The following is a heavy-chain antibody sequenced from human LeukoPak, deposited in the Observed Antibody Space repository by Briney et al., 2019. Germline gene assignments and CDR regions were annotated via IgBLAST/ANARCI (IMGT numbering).Heavy chain of an antibody. CDR3: AREGPPDSSGYYSPFDY. Sequence: SVKVSCTASGGTFSSYAISWVRQAPGQGLEWMGGIIPIFGTANYAQKFQGRVTITADESTSTAYMELSSLRSEDTAVYYCAREGPPDSSGYYSPFDYWGQGTLVTVSS. V-gene: IGHV1-69*13. J-gene: IGHJ4*02. D-gene: IGHD3-22*01. CDR2: IIPIFGTA. CDR1: GGTFSSYA.